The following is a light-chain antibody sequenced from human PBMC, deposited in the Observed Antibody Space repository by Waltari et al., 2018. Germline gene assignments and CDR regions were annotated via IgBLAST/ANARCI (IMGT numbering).Light chain of an antibody. V-gene: IGKV1-33*01. J-gene: IGKJ4*02. CDR3: QQYDNLPLT. Sequence: DIQMTQSPSSLSSSVGDRVTIPCQASQDISNYLNWYQQKPGKAPKLLIYDASNLETGVPARFSGSGSGTDFTFTISRLQPEDTATYYCQQYDNLPLTFGGGTKVEIK. CDR1: QDISNY. CDR2: DAS.